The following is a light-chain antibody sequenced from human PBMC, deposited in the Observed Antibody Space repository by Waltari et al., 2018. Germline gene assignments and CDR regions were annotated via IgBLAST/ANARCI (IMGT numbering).Light chain of an antibody. Sequence: VLTQSPATLSLTPGERATLFCRANHDFQSRYVAWYQQRPGQAPRLLIHGASSRAAGGPDRFSGSGSGTEFTLTITSLETEDFAVYFCQQYATAVTFGGGTKVEMK. V-gene: IGKV3-20*01. CDR2: GAS. CDR1: HDFQSRY. J-gene: IGKJ4*01. CDR3: QQYATAVT.